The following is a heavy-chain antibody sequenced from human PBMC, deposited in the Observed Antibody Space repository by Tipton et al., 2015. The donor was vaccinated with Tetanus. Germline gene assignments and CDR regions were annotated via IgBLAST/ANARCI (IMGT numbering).Heavy chain of an antibody. Sequence: SLRLSCAASGFTFSSYAMHWVRQAPGKGLEWVAVISYDGSNKYYADSVKGRFTISRDNSKNTLYLQMNSLRAEDTAVYYCARDLYGTTRGIFDYWGQGTLVTVSS. CDR3: ARDLYGTTRGIFDY. J-gene: IGHJ4*02. D-gene: IGHD1-7*01. CDR2: ISYDGSNK. V-gene: IGHV3-30*04. CDR1: GFTFSSYA.